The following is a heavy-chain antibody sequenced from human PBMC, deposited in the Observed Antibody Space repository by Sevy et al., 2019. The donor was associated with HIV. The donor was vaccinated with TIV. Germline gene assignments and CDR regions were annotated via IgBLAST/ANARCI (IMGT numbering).Heavy chain of an antibody. J-gene: IGHJ4*02. CDR1: GFSVRDNY. CDR2: IYSGGSA. V-gene: IGHV3-53*01. D-gene: IGHD3-16*01. Sequence: GGSLRLSCVASGFSVRDNYMTWVRQAPGKGLEWVSLIYSGGSAYYADSVKGRFLISRVSSKNTLFLHMNSLRAGDTAVYYCARGGEAKDFAYWGRGTLVTVSS. CDR3: ARGGEAKDFAY.